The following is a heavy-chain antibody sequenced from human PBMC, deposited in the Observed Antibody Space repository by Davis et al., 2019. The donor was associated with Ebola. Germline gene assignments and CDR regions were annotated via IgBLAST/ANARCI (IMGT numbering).Heavy chain of an antibody. D-gene: IGHD5-12*01. CDR1: GGTFSSYA. CDR3: ARGGRVATRKPFDY. CDR2: ISAYNGNT. V-gene: IGHV1-18*01. Sequence: ASVNVSCKASGGTFSSYAISWVRQAPGQGLEWMGWISAYNGNTNYAQKLQGRVTMTTDTSTRTAYMELRSLRSDDTAVYYCARGGRVATRKPFDYWGQGTLVTVSS. J-gene: IGHJ4*02.